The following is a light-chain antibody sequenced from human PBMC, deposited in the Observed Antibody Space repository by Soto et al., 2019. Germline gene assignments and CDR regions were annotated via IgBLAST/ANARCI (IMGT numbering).Light chain of an antibody. CDR1: QDIRRHY. J-gene: IGKJ1*01. CDR3: QQYRSSRA. Sequence: EIVLTQSPGTLSLSPGERATLSCRASQDIRRHYLAWYQQKPGQTPRLLIYAASSRATGIPDRFSGSGSGTDFTLTISRLEPEDFAVYYCQQYRSSRAFGQGTRVEI. V-gene: IGKV3-20*01. CDR2: AAS.